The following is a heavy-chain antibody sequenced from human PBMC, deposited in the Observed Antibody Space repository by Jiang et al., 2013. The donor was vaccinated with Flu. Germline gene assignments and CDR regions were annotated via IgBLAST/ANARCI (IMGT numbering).Heavy chain of an antibody. CDR2: IYPGDSDT. J-gene: IGHJ3*02. D-gene: IGHD3-22*01. V-gene: IGHV5-51*01. Sequence: SGYSFTSYWIGWVRQMPGKGLEWMGIIYPGDSDTRYSPSFQGQVTISADKSISTAYLQWSSLKASDTAMYYCARPLSNYYDSSGPDAFDIWGQGTMVTVSS. CDR1: GYSFTSYW. CDR3: ARPLSNYYDSSGPDAFDI.